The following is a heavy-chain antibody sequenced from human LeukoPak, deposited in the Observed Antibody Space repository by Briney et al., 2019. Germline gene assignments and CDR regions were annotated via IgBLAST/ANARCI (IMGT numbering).Heavy chain of an antibody. D-gene: IGHD3-3*01. CDR2: ISGSGGST. CDR3: AKSGRITIFGVVRGYFDY. CDR1: GFTVSSNY. V-gene: IGHV3-23*01. Sequence: GGSLRLSCAASGFTVSSNYMSWVRQAPGKGLEWVSAISGSGGSTYYADSVKGRFTISRDNSKNTLYLQMNSLRAEDTAVYYCAKSGRITIFGVVRGYFDYWGQGTLVTVSS. J-gene: IGHJ4*02.